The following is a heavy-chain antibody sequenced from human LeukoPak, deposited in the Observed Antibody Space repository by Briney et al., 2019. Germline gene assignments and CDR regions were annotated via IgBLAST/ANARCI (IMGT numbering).Heavy chain of an antibody. V-gene: IGHV3-23*01. CDR1: GFTFSTYA. J-gene: IGHJ4*02. CDR2: ISGSGGNT. D-gene: IGHD3-10*01. CDR3: ARAPPMVRDQGGFDD. Sequence: GGSLRLSCAASGFTFSTYAMSWVRQAPGKGLEWVSAISGSGGNTYYTDSVKGRFTISRDNSKNTLYLQMNSLRAEDTAVYYCARAPPMVRDQGGFDDWGQGTLVTVSS.